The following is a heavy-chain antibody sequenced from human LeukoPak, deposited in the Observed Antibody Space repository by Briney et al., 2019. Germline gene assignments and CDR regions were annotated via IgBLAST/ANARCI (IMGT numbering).Heavy chain of an antibody. Sequence: SETLSLTCTVSGGSMRRYFWSWIRQPAGKGLEWIGRIYTSGSTNYNPSLKSRVTMSVDTSKNQFSLKLSSVTAADTAVYYCDRDPGIAAPRDSFDVCGQGTMVTVSS. CDR2: IYTSGST. CDR3: DRDPGIAAPRDSFDV. CDR1: GGSMRRYF. D-gene: IGHD6-13*01. V-gene: IGHV4-4*07. J-gene: IGHJ3*01.